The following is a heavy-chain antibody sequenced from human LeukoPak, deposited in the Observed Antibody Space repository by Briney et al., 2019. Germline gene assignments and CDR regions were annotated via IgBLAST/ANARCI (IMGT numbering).Heavy chain of an antibody. D-gene: IGHD3-10*01. Sequence: GGSLRLSCAASGFTFSSYSMNWVRQAPGKGLEWVSSISSSSSYIYYADSVKGRFTISRDNAKNSLYLQMNSLRAEDTAVYYCARDPWKVTMVRGVLPWGQGTLVTVSS. CDR1: GFTFSSYS. CDR3: ARDPWKVTMVRGVLP. V-gene: IGHV3-21*01. CDR2: ISSSSSYI. J-gene: IGHJ5*02.